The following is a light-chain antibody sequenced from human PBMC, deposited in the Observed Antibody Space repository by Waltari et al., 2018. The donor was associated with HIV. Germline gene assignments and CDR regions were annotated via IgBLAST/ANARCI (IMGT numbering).Light chain of an antibody. Sequence: QSVLTQPPSASGTPGQRVNISCSGGSSNIGSNPVNWYRQFPGAAPKLLIYTNSQRPSVVPDRFSGSKSGTSASLAISGLQSEDEADFYCAVWDDSLRSVLFGGGTRLTVL. J-gene: IGLJ3*02. V-gene: IGLV1-44*01. CDR3: AVWDDSLRSVL. CDR1: SSNIGSNP. CDR2: TNS.